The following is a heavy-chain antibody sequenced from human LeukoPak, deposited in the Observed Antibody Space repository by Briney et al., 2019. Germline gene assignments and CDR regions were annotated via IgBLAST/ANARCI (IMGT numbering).Heavy chain of an antibody. CDR2: FDPEDGET. V-gene: IGHV1-24*01. CDR1: GYTLTELS. Sequence: WASVKVSCKVSGYTLTELSMHWVRQAPGKGLEWMGGFDPEDGETIYAQKFQGRVTMTEDTSTDTAYMELSSLRSDDMAVYFCARATGSYYLGYYYYYMDVWGKGTTVTVSS. CDR3: ARATGSYYLGYYYYYMDV. D-gene: IGHD1-26*01. J-gene: IGHJ6*03.